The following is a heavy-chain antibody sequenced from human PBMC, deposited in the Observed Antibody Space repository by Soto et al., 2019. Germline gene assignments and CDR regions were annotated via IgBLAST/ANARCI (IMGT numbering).Heavy chain of an antibody. V-gene: IGHV3-20*01. CDR2: INWNGGST. J-gene: IGHJ4*02. D-gene: IGHD5-12*01. CDR3: ARGGGYDWGFDY. CDR1: GFTFDDYG. Sequence: LRLSCAASGFTFDDYGMSWVRQAPGKGLEWVSGINWNGGSTGYADSVKGRFTISRDNAKNSLYLQMNSLRAEDTALYHCARGGGYDWGFDYWGQGTLVTVSS.